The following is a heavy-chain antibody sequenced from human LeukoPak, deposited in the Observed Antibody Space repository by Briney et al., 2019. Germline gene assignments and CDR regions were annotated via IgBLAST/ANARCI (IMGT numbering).Heavy chain of an antibody. J-gene: IGHJ4*02. CDR3: ARDLYESSAYSDY. V-gene: IGHV1-2*02. CDR1: GYTFTSYG. CDR2: INPNSGGT. Sequence: ASVKVSCKASGYTFTSYGISWVRQAPGQGLEWMGWINPNSGGTNYAQKFQGRVTMTRDTSISTAYMELSRLRSDDTAVYYCARDLYESSAYSDYWGQGTLVTVSS. D-gene: IGHD3-22*01.